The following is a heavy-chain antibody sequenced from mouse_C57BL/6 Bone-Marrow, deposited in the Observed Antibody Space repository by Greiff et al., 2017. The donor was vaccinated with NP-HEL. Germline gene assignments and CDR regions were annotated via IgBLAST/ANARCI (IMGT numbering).Heavy chain of an antibody. CDR3: ARRVYYDYDGYYYAMDY. D-gene: IGHD2-4*01. Sequence: VQLQQSGAELARPGASVKLSCKASGYTFTSYGISWVKQRTGQGLEWIGEIYPRSGNTYYNEKFKGKATLTADKSSSTAYMELRSLTSEDSAVYFCARRVYYDYDGYYYAMDYWGQGTSVTVSS. CDR2: IYPRSGNT. CDR1: GYTFTSYG. J-gene: IGHJ4*01. V-gene: IGHV1-81*01.